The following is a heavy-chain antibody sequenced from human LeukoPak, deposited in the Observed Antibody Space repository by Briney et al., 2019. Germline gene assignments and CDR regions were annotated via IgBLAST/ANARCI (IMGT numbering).Heavy chain of an antibody. Sequence: GGSLRLSCAASGFTFSSYNMNWVRQAPGKGLEWVSVISDDGGTTYYADSVKGRFTISRDNSKNTLYLQMNSLRAEDTAVYYCAKEFRVAATRGYFDYWGQGTLVIVSS. V-gene: IGHV3-23*01. D-gene: IGHD2-15*01. J-gene: IGHJ4*02. CDR1: GFTFSSYN. CDR3: AKEFRVAATRGYFDY. CDR2: ISDDGGTT.